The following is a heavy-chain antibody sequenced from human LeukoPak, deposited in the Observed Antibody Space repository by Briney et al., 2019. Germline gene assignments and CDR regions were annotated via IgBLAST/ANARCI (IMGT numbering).Heavy chain of an antibody. D-gene: IGHD3-10*01. Sequence: SETLSLTCSVSGGSMNNYYWSWIRQAPGKGLEWIGYIYYSGSTNYNPSLKSRVSISVDTSQNQFSLKLSSVTAADTAVYYCARDYSGSGRATVFDIWGQGTVDTVSS. CDR2: IYYSGST. CDR1: GGSMNNYY. J-gene: IGHJ3*02. V-gene: IGHV4-59*01. CDR3: ARDYSGSGRATVFDI.